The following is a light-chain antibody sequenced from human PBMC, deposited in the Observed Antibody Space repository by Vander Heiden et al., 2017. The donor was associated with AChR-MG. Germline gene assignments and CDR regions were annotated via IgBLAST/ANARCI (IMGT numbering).Light chain of an antibody. CDR3: QQCNKWPLT. CDR1: QSIGNY. CDR2: GAS. J-gene: IGKJ4*01. V-gene: IGKV3-15*01. Sequence: STTLCGLPGERVTISCRASQSIGNYLSSYQRKPGQAPTLLVYGASTRATGIPSRFSGSRSGTEFTLTISSLQSEDFAAYYCQQCNKWPLTFGAGTQVEIK.